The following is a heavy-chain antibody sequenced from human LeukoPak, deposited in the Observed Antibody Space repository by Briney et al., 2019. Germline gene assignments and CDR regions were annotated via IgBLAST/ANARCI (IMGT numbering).Heavy chain of an antibody. CDR1: GGSISSYY. J-gene: IGHJ4*02. CDR3: ARDLFWSGLDY. D-gene: IGHD3-3*01. V-gene: IGHV4-59*12. Sequence: PSETLSLTCTVSGGSISSYYWSWIRQPPGKGLEWIGYIYYSGTTNYNPSLKSRVTMSVDTSKNQFSLKLSSVTAADTAVYYCARDLFWSGLDYWGQGTLVTVSS. CDR2: IYYSGTT.